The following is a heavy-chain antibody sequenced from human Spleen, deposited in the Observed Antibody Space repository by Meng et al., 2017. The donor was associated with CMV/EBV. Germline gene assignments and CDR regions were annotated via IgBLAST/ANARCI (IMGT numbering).Heavy chain of an antibody. D-gene: IGHD3-10*01. CDR2: INPNSGGT. J-gene: IGHJ5*02. V-gene: IGHV1-2*02. CDR1: GYTFTGYY. CDR3: ARRGASMVSSYNWFDP. Sequence: ASVKVSCKASGYTFTGYYMHWVRQAPGQGLEWMGWINPNSGGTNYAHNFQGRVTMTRDTSISTAYMELSRLRSDDTAVYYCARRGASMVSSYNWFDPWGQGTLVTVSS.